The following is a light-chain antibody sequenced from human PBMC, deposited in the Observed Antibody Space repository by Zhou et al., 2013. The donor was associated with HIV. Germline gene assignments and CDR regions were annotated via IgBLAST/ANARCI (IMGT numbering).Light chain of an antibody. Sequence: DIQLTQSPSFLSVSVGDRVTITCRVSQDISNSLAWFQQRPGKAPKLLIYGASTLQRRVPSRFSGSGSGTDFTLTIASLQPEDFATYYCQQANSFPPNFGQGTRLEIK. CDR1: QDISNS. J-gene: IGKJ5*01. CDR2: GAS. CDR3: QQANSFPPN. V-gene: IGKV1-9*01.